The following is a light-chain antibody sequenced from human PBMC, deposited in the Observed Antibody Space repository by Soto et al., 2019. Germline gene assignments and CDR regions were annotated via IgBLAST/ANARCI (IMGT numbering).Light chain of an antibody. V-gene: IGLV2-23*01. J-gene: IGLJ1*01. CDR3: CLYAGHSTYV. Sequence: QSVLTQPASVSGSPGQSITISCTGISNDIGGYYLVSWYQQHPGQAPKLIIYEDTKRPSGVSNRFSGSTSDSTPSLTISGLQAEDGADYYCCLYAGHSTYVFACGTKVSV. CDR2: EDT. CDR1: SNDIGGYYL.